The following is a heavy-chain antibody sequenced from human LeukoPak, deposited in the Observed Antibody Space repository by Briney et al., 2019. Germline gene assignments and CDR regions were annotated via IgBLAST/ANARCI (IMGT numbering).Heavy chain of an antibody. J-gene: IGHJ4*02. D-gene: IGHD6-19*01. CDR2: IYYSGST. CDR3: ARGVSSGWSQSMVYYFDY. CDR1: GGSISSSSYY. V-gene: IGHV4-39*07. Sequence: PSETLSLTCTVSGGSISSSSYYWGWIRQPPGTGLEWIGSIYYSGSTYYNPSLKSRVTISVDTSKNQFSLKLSSVTAADTAVYYCARGVSSGWSQSMVYYFDYWGQGTLVTVSS.